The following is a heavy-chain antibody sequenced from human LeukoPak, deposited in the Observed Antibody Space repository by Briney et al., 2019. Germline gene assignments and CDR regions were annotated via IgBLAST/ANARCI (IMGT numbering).Heavy chain of an antibody. J-gene: IGHJ4*02. CDR1: GYTFTSYD. V-gene: IGHV1-8*03. Sequence: ASVKASCKASGYTFTSYDINWVRQATGQGLEWMGWMNPNSGSTGYAQKFQGRVTITRNTSVSTAYMELSGLRSEDTAVYYCARGRSTGYPYYFEYWGQGTLVTVSS. D-gene: IGHD5-12*01. CDR3: ARGRSTGYPYYFEY. CDR2: MNPNSGST.